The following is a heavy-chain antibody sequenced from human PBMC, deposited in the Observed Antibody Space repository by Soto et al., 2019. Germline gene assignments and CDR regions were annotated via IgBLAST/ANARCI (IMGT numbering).Heavy chain of an antibody. CDR1: GFTFSSYS. J-gene: IGHJ4*02. V-gene: IGHV3-21*01. CDR2: ISSSSSYI. D-gene: IGHD2-21*02. CDR3: ARKVTADQDY. Sequence: EVQLVESGGGLVKPGGSPRLSCAASGFTFSSYSMNWVRQAPGKGLEWVSSISSSSSYIYYADSVKGRFTISRDNAKNSLYLQMNSLRAEDTAVYYCARKVTADQDYWGQGTLVTVSS.